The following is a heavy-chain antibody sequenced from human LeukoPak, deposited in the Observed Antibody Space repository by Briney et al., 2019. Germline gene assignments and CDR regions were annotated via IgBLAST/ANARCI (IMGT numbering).Heavy chain of an antibody. CDR2: IWYDGSNK. CDR1: GFTFSSYG. D-gene: IGHD3-10*01. CDR3: ARDLSMARFASELNWFDP. Sequence: PGGSLRLSCAASGFTFSSYGMHWVRQAPGKGLEWVAVIWYDGSNKYYADSVKGRFTISRDNSKNTLYLQMNSLRAEDTAVYYCARDLSMARFASELNWFDPWGQGTLVTVSS. V-gene: IGHV3-33*01. J-gene: IGHJ5*02.